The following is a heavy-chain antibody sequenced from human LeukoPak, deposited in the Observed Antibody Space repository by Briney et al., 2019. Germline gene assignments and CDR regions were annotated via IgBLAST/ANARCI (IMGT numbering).Heavy chain of an antibody. J-gene: IGHJ4*02. V-gene: IGHV4-59*01. D-gene: IGHD2-15*01. CDR1: GGSISSYY. CDR3: ARFACGGGGSCYRHYFDY. Sequence: SETLSLTCTVSGGSISSYYWSWIRQPPGKGLEWIGYIYYSGSTNYNPSLKSRVTISVDTSKNQFSLKLSSVTAADTAVYYCARFACGGGGSCYRHYFDYWGQGTLVTVSS. CDR2: IYYSGST.